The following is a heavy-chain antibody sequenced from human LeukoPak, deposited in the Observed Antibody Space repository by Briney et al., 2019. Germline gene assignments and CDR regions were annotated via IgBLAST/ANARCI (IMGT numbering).Heavy chain of an antibody. D-gene: IGHD3-3*01. J-gene: IGHJ4*02. CDR2: IIPIFGTA. CDR1: GGTFSSYA. CDR3: ARFSGMRFLEWLFLDY. Sequence: PGASVKVSCKASGGTFSSYAISWVRQAPGQGLEWMGGIIPIFGTANYAQKFQGRVTITADESTSTAYMELSSLKSEDTAVYYCARFSGMRFLEWLFLDYWGQGTLVTVSS. V-gene: IGHV1-69*13.